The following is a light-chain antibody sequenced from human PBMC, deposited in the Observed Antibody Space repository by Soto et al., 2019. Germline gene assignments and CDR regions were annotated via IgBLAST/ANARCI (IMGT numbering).Light chain of an antibody. Sequence: EIVLTQSPATLSLSPGERATLSCRASQSVSSYLAWYQQKPGQAPRLLIYAASSLQSGVPSRFSGSGSGTDFTLTISSLRPEDFATYYCQQSYSTPRTFGPGTKVDIK. J-gene: IGKJ3*01. V-gene: IGKV3-11*01. CDR1: QSVSSY. CDR2: AAS. CDR3: QQSYSTPRT.